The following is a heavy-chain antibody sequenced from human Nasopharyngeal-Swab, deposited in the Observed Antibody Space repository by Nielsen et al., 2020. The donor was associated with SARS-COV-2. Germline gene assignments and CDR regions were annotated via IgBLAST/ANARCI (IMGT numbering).Heavy chain of an antibody. CDR2: ISSSGSTI. V-gene: IGHV3-48*03. D-gene: IGHD6-19*01. CDR1: GFTFSSYE. CDR3: AREVAGMDH. J-gene: IGHJ4*02. Sequence: GESLKTSCAASGFTFSSYEMNWVRQAPGKGLEWVSYISSSGSTIYYADSVKGRFTISRDNARNSLYPQMNSLRDEDTAVYYCAREVAGMDHWGQGTLVTVSS.